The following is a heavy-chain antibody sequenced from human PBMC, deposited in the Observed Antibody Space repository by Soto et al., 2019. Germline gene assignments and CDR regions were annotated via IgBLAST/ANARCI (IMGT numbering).Heavy chain of an antibody. CDR3: ARGNDPGAARSPFDY. J-gene: IGHJ4*02. CDR1: GDTFSTYY. Sequence: ASVKVSCKASGDTFSTYYLHWVRQAPGQGLEWMGIINPSVGSTNYPQKFLGRITMTRDTSTNTIYMELTSLKSEDTAVYYCARGNDPGAARSPFDYWGQGALVTVSS. D-gene: IGHD2-15*01. V-gene: IGHV1-46*01. CDR2: INPSVGST.